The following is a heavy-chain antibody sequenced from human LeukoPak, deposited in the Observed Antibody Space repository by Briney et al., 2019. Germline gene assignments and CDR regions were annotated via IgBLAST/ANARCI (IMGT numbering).Heavy chain of an antibody. CDR2: INPSGGST. J-gene: IGHJ4*02. V-gene: IGHV1-46*01. CDR1: GYTFTSYY. CDR3: ARVRGRVGATHSDY. D-gene: IGHD1-26*01. Sequence: WASVKVSCKASGYTFTSYYMHWVRQAPGQGLEWMGIINPSGGSTSYAQKFQGRVTMTRDTSTSTAYMELRSLRSDDTAVYYCARVRGRVGATHSDYWGQGTLVTVSS.